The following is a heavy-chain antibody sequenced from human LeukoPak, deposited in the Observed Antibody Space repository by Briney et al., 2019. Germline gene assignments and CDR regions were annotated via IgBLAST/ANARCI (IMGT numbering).Heavy chain of an antibody. J-gene: IGHJ4*02. CDR2: IKQDGSEK. Sequence: PGGSLRLSCAASGFTVSSNYMSWVRQAPGKGLEWVANIKQDGSEKYYVDSVKGRFTISRDNAKNSLYLQMNSLRAEDTAVYYCARDNGYSSGWVDYWGQGTLVTVSS. CDR3: ARDNGYSSGWVDY. D-gene: IGHD6-19*01. CDR1: GFTVSSNY. V-gene: IGHV3-7*01.